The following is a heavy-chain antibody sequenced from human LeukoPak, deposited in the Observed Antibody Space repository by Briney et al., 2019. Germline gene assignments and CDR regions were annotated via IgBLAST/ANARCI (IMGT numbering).Heavy chain of an antibody. Sequence: GGSLRLSCAASGFTFSSYAMSWVRQAPGKGLEWVSAISGSGGSTYYADSVKGRFTISRDNAKNSLYLQMNSLRAEDTAVYYCARETTYYDSSGYYSNFDYWGQGTLVTVSS. CDR2: ISGSGGST. CDR3: ARETTYYDSSGYYSNFDY. J-gene: IGHJ4*02. CDR1: GFTFSSYA. V-gene: IGHV3-23*01. D-gene: IGHD3-22*01.